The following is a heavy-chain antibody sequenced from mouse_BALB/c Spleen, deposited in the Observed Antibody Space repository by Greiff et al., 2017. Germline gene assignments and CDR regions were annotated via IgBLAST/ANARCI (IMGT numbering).Heavy chain of an antibody. Sequence: EVMLVESGGGLVQPKGSLKLSCAASGFTFNTYAMNWVRQAPGKGLEWVARIRSKSNNYATYYADSVKDRFTISRDDSQSMLYLQMNNLKTEDTAMYYCLLWYAMDYWGQGTSVTVSS. D-gene: IGHD2-1*01. J-gene: IGHJ4*01. CDR3: LLWYAMDY. CDR2: IRSKSNNYAT. V-gene: IGHV10-1*02. CDR1: GFTFNTYA.